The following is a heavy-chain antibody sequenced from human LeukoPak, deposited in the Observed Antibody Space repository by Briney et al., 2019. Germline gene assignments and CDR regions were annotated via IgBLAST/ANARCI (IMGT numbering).Heavy chain of an antibody. D-gene: IGHD3-16*01. Sequence: ASVKVSCKASGYTFTSYYMNWVRQAPGQGLEWMGIINPTGGSTSYAQKFQGRVTMTRDTSTSTVYMELSSLRSEDTAVYYCARGLTFGGVTNDAFDIWGQGTMVTVFS. CDR2: INPTGGST. CDR1: GYTFTSYY. V-gene: IGHV1-46*01. J-gene: IGHJ3*02. CDR3: ARGLTFGGVTNDAFDI.